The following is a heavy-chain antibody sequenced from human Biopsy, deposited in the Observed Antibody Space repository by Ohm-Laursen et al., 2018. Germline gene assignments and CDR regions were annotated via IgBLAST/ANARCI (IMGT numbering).Heavy chain of an antibody. CDR1: GYTFRNYW. Sequence: DSLMISCKASGYTFRNYWIGWVRQMPGKGLEWMGLIYPDDFDPKYSPSSQGQVTISSDKSSNTAYLQWTSLRASDTAIYYCARRSRSHIMDVWGQGTTATVSS. D-gene: IGHD3-16*02. J-gene: IGHJ6*02. V-gene: IGHV5-51*01. CDR3: ARRSRSHIMDV. CDR2: IYPDDFDP.